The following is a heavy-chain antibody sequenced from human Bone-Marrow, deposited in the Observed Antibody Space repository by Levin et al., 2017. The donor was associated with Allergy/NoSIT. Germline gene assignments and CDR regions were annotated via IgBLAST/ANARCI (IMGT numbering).Heavy chain of an antibody. J-gene: IGHJ2*01. D-gene: IGHD4-17*01. CDR1: GFNFSSYW. CDR2: INRNGSST. Sequence: GGSLRLSCSASGFNFSSYWMHWVRQAPGKGLVWVSRINRNGSSTSYADSVKGRFTISRDNAKNTLYLHMNSLRAEDTSVYYCARDRVTTNWYFDLWSRGTLVTVSS. CDR3: ARDRVTTNWYFDL. V-gene: IGHV3-74*01.